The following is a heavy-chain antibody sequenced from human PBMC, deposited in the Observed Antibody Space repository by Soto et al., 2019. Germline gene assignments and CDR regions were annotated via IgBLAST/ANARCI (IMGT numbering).Heavy chain of an antibody. CDR1: GFTFSNYW. V-gene: IGHV3-74*01. CDR3: AGDLGGYASN. D-gene: IGHD3-16*01. J-gene: IGHJ4*02. Sequence: EVQLVESGGGLVQPGGSLRLSCAASGFTFSNYWMHWVRQAPGKGLVWVSRINTDGSNTNYADSVKGRFTISRDNAKNTLYLQTNSLGAKDTAVYYCAGDLGGYASNWGQGTLVTGSS. CDR2: INTDGSNT.